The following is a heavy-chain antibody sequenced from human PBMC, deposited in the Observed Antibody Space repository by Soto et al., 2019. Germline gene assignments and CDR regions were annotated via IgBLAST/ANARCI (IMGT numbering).Heavy chain of an antibody. Sequence: GGSLRLSCSASGFTFSSDWMSWVRQAPGKGLEWVANIKQDGSEKYYVDSVKGRFTISRDNAKNSLYLQMNSLRAEDTAVYYCATTYFEYWGQGTLVTVSS. J-gene: IGHJ4*02. CDR3: ATTYFEY. V-gene: IGHV3-7*01. CDR2: IKQDGSEK. CDR1: GFTFSSDW.